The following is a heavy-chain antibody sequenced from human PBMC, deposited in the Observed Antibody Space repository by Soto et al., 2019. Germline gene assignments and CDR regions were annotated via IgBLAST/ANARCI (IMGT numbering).Heavy chain of an antibody. D-gene: IGHD3-10*01. CDR1: GFTFSSYG. CDR2: ISSDGSDK. CDR3: ARDRLYGAGLIDV. J-gene: IGHJ6*02. V-gene: IGHV3-30-3*01. Sequence: QVQLVESGGGVVQPGRSLRLSCAASGFTFSSYGMHWVRQAPGKGLEWVAVISSDGSDKYYADSVKGRFTSSIDNSKNTLYVKLNRMRAEDTALYYWARDRLYGAGLIDVWGQGTTVTVSS.